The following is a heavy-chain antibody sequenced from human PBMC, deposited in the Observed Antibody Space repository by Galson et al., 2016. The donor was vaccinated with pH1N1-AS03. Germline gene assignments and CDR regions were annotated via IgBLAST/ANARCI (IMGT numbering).Heavy chain of an antibody. CDR1: GFTLRTYD. V-gene: IGHV3-33*01. CDR3: VRGSGYYFDS. Sequence: SLRLSCAASGFTLRTYDMHWVRQAPGKGLEWVGINRYYGSSEYYGDSMKGRISISRDNSQNTISLQMNSLRVEDTAVYYCVRGSGYYFDSWGLGTLVIVSS. D-gene: IGHD3-3*01. CDR2: NRYYGSSE. J-gene: IGHJ4*02.